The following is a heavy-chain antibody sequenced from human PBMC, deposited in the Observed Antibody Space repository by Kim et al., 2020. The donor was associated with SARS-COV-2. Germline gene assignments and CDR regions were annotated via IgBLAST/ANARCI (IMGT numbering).Heavy chain of an antibody. J-gene: IGHJ5*02. D-gene: IGHD3-9*01. V-gene: IGHV4-30-4*01. CDR2: ISYIGST. CDR1: GDSITNGDYY. CDR3: AREDHAMWTGGPNTFDP. Sequence: SETLSLTCTVSGDSITNGDYYWSWIRQPPGKGLEGIVYISYIGSTYYTPSLKGRVAMSMDTSKNQFSLKLSSVTAADTAVYFCAREDHAMWTGGPNTFDPWGQGTLVTVSS.